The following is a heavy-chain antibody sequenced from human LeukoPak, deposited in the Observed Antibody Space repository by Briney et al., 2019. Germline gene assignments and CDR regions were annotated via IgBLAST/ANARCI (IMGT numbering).Heavy chain of an antibody. J-gene: IGHJ4*02. CDR3: ARGPPYGSGSYDY. V-gene: IGHV4-34*01. Sequence: SETLSLTCAVYGGSFSGYYWSWLRQPPGKGLEWVGEINHSGSTNYNPSLKSRVTISVDTSKNQFSLKLSSVTAADTAVYYCARGPPYGSGSYDYWGQGTLVTVSS. D-gene: IGHD3-10*01. CDR2: INHSGST. CDR1: GGSFSGYY.